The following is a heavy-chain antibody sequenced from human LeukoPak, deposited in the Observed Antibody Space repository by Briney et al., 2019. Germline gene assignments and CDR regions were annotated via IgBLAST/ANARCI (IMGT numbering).Heavy chain of an antibody. CDR1: GDSVSTNSAA. CDR2: TYYRSKWYN. J-gene: IGHJ3*02. V-gene: IGHV6-1*01. CDR3: ARDLVISYDILTGYYKNAFDI. Sequence: SQTLSLTCAISGDSVSTNSAAWNWIRQSPSRGLEWLGRTYYRSKWYNDYAVSVQSRITIHPDTSKNQFSLQLNSVTPEDTAVYYCARDLVISYDILTGYYKNAFDIWGQGTMVTVSS. D-gene: IGHD3-9*01.